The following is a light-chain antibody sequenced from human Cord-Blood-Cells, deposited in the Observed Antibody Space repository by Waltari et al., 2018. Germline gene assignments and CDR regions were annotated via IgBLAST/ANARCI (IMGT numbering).Light chain of an antibody. CDR2: WAS. CDR3: QQYYSTPLT. V-gene: IGKV4-1*01. CDR1: QSVLYSSNNKNY. Sequence: DIVMTQSPDSLAVSLGERATINCKSSQSVLYSSNNKNYLAWYQQKPGQPPKLLIYWASTRECGVPDRFSGSGSGTDFTLTISSLQAEDVSVYYCQQYYSTPLTCGPGTKVDIK. J-gene: IGKJ3*01.